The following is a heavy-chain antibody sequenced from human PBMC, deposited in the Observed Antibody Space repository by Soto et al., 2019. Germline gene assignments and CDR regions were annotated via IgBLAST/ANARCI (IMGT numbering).Heavy chain of an antibody. CDR1: GGSISSYY. J-gene: IGHJ5*02. Sequence: SETLSLTCTVSGGSISSYYWSWIRQPPGKGLEWIGYIYYSGSTNYNPSLKSRVTISVDTSKNQFSLKLSSVTAADTAGYYCARDLERCSGGSCIDWFDPWGQGTLVTVSS. V-gene: IGHV4-59*01. D-gene: IGHD2-15*01. CDR2: IYYSGST. CDR3: ARDLERCSGGSCIDWFDP.